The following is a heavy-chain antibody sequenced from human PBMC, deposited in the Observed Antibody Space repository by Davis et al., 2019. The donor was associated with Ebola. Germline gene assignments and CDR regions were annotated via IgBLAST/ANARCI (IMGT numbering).Heavy chain of an antibody. CDR1: GYSFTSYW. V-gene: IGHV5-51*01. Sequence: GESLKISCKGSGYSFTSYWIGWVRQMPGKGLEWMGIIYTGDSDTRYSPSFRGQVTISAEKSIRAAYLQWSNLKASDTAMYYCARVRFLEWLNTDYWGQGTLVTVSS. J-gene: IGHJ4*02. CDR2: IYTGDSDT. D-gene: IGHD3-3*01. CDR3: ARVRFLEWLNTDY.